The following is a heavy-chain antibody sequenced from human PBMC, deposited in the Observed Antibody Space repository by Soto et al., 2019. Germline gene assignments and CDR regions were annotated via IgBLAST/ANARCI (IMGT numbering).Heavy chain of an antibody. D-gene: IGHD2-2*01. J-gene: IGHJ4*02. V-gene: IGHV3-33*01. CDR2: IWYDGSKK. Sequence: QVQLVESGGDVVQPGRSLRLSCAASGFTFSSYGMHWVRQAPGKGLEWVAVIWYDGSKKYYADFVKGRFTIYRDNSKNTLYLQMNSLRAEDTAVYYCASRSPALDYWGQRTLVTVSA. CDR1: GFTFSSYG. CDR3: ASRSPALDY.